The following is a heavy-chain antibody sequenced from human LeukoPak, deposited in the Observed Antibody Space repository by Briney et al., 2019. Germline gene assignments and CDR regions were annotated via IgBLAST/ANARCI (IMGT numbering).Heavy chain of an antibody. Sequence: PGGSLRLSCAASGFIFSNYWMTWVRHAPGKGLEWVSSISSSSSYIYYADSVKGRFTISRDNAKNSLYLQMNSLRAEDTAMYYCTRGPFGVNSDWGQETLVTVSS. CDR3: TRGPFGVNSD. V-gene: IGHV3-21*01. J-gene: IGHJ4*02. CDR1: GFIFSNYW. CDR2: ISSSSSYI. D-gene: IGHD3-10*01.